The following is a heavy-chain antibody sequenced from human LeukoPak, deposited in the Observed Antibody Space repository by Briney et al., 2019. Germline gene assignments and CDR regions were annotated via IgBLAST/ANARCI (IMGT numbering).Heavy chain of an antibody. CDR1: GFTFSSYG. J-gene: IGHJ4*02. CDR3: ARGRRYYYDSSGYRH. Sequence: GGSLRLSCSASGFTFSSYGMHWVRQAPGKGLEWAAVIWYDGTNKYYADSVKGRFTISRDNSKNTLYLQMNCLRAEDTAVYYCARGRRYYYDSSGYRHWGQGTLVTVSS. CDR2: IWYDGTNK. V-gene: IGHV3-33*01. D-gene: IGHD3-22*01.